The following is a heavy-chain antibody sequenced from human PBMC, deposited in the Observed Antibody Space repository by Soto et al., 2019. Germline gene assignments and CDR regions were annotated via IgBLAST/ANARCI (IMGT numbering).Heavy chain of an antibody. D-gene: IGHD2-15*01. V-gene: IGHV1-3*01. CDR1: GHTFTRYT. CDR2: INPDNGNT. Sequence: ASVKVSCKASGHTFTRYTMNWVRQAPGQRLEWMGWINPDNGNTKSSQKFQDRVIITRDTSASTAYMDLSSLRSEDTAVYYCARGIATGQLDPWGQGTLVTVSS. J-gene: IGHJ5*02. CDR3: ARGIATGQLDP.